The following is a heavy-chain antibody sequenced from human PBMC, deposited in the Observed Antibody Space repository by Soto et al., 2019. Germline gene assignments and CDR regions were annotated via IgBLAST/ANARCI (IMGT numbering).Heavy chain of an antibody. Sequence: QVQLQESGPGLVKPSQTLSLTCTVSGGSISSGGYYWSWIRQHPGKGLEWIGSIYDSGSTYYNPSLKSRVTISVDASKNQLSLKLASVTAADTAMYYCARGGTRAYFHHRGQGTLITVSS. V-gene: IGHV4-31*03. CDR3: ARGGTRAYFHH. CDR2: IYDSGST. D-gene: IGHD1-1*01. J-gene: IGHJ1*01. CDR1: GGSISSGGYY.